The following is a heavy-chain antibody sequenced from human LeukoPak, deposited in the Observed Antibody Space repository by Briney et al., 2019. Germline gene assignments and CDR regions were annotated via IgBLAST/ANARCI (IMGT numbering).Heavy chain of an antibody. CDR1: GFTFSSYW. D-gene: IGHD1-14*01. Sequence: GGSLRLSCAASGFTFSSYWMHWVRQAPGKGLVWVSRINSDGSSTSYADSVKGRFTISRDNAKNTLYLQMNSLRAEDTAVYYCEGRRMSSGDDYWGQGTLVTVSS. CDR3: EGRRMSSGDDY. CDR2: INSDGSST. J-gene: IGHJ4*02. V-gene: IGHV3-74*01.